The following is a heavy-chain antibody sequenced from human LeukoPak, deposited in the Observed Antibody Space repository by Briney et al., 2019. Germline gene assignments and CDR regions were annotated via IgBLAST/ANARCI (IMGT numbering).Heavy chain of an antibody. CDR2: ISAYNGNT. Sequence: ASVKVSCKASGYTFTSYGISWVRQAPGRGLEWMGWISAYNGNTNYAQKLQGRVTMTTDTSTSTAYMELRSLRSDDTAVYYCAGGAHYYDSSGYYWFDYWGQGTLVTVSS. CDR1: GYTFTSYG. J-gene: IGHJ4*02. CDR3: AGGAHYYDSSGYYWFDY. V-gene: IGHV1-18*01. D-gene: IGHD3-22*01.